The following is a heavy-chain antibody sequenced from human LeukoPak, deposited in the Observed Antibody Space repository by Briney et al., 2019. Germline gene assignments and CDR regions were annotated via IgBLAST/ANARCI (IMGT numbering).Heavy chain of an antibody. Sequence: ASVKVSCKASGYTFTNYGIRWVREAPGQGLEWMGWISAYSGYTNYAQKFQGRVTMTTDTSTSTAYMELRSLRSDDTAVYYCARDPGSYGDAFDIWGQGTMVTVSA. CDR1: GYTFTNYG. CDR2: ISAYSGYT. D-gene: IGHD3-16*01. CDR3: ARDPGSYGDAFDI. V-gene: IGHV1-18*01. J-gene: IGHJ3*02.